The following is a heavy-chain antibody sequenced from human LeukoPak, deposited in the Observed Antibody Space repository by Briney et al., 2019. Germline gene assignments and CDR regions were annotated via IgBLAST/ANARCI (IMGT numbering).Heavy chain of an antibody. J-gene: IGHJ3*02. CDR2: ISYDGSNK. D-gene: IGHD3-22*01. Sequence: GRSLRLSCAASGFTFSSYGMHWVRQAPGKGLEWVAVISYDGSNKYYADSVKGRFTISRDNSKNMLYLQMNSLRAEDTAVYYCAKDNLPNYYDSSGYYPDDAFDIWGQGTMVTVSS. CDR3: AKDNLPNYYDSSGYYPDDAFDI. CDR1: GFTFSSYG. V-gene: IGHV3-30*18.